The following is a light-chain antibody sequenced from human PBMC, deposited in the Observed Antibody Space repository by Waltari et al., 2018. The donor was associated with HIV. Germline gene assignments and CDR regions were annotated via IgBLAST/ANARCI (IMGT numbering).Light chain of an antibody. V-gene: IGLV2-11*01. CDR2: DVN. Sequence: QSALTQPHSVSGSPGQSLTISCTGTSSYVDTFVSWYQQLPGKAPKVIIYDVNKRPSGVPDRFSGSKSGNTAFLTISGLQAEDEAEYHCCSHAGNFIFAFGSGTKVTVL. CDR3: CSHAGNFIFA. J-gene: IGLJ1*01. CDR1: SSYVDTF.